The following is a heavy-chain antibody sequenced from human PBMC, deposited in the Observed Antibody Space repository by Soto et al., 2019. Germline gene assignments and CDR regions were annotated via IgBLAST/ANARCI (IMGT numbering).Heavy chain of an antibody. CDR2: INQDGSEK. J-gene: IGHJ3*02. D-gene: IGHD2-2*01. Sequence: EVQLVESGGGLVQPGGSLRLSCAASGFTFSSYWIQWVRQAPGKGLEWVANINQDGSEKNYVDSVKGRFTISRDNAKNALYLQMNSLRAEDTAVYYCARDSDVVVGPVVFDAYDIWGQGTMVTVSS. V-gene: IGHV3-7*01. CDR1: GFTFSSYW. CDR3: ARDSDVVVGPVVFDAYDI.